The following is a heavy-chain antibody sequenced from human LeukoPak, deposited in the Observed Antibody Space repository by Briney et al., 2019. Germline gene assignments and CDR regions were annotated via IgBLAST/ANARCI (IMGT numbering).Heavy chain of an antibody. CDR1: GSTFSSDA. J-gene: IGHJ4*02. Sequence: PGGSLRLSCAASGSTFSSDAMRWVRQAPGKGLEWVSAISSTGGSTYYADSVRGRFIISRDSSKNTLYLQMNSLRVEDTAVYYCAKGGAQMGGQGTLVTVSS. CDR2: ISSTGGST. V-gene: IGHV3-23*01. D-gene: IGHD5-24*01. CDR3: AKGGAQM.